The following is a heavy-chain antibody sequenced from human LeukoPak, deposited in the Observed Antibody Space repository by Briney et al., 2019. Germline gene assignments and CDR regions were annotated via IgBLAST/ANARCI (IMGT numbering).Heavy chain of an antibody. CDR3: ARGIVVPTIRGVLLDC. Sequence: SETLSLTCSVSGASMSSSNYYWGWIRQPPGNGLEWIGIIYYSGTTYYNPSLERRVTISLDTSKKQFPLNLNSVSAADMAVYYCARGIVVPTIRGVLLDCWGQGTLVTVSS. J-gene: IGHJ4*02. D-gene: IGHD2-21*01. CDR2: IYYSGTT. CDR1: GASMSSSNYY. V-gene: IGHV4-39*06.